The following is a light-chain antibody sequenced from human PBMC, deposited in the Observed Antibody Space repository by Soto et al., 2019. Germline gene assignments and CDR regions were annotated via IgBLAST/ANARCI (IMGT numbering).Light chain of an antibody. J-gene: IGLJ1*01. CDR3: QSYAKSLTAYV. CDR2: GNG. Sequence: QSVLTQPPSVSGAPGQRVTISCSGTSSSIGAGYEVHWYHQLPGTAPKLVVSGNGNRPSGVPDRLSASKSGTSASLAITGLEPEDECHYYCQSYAKSLTAYVFGTGTKLTVL. CDR1: SSSIGAGYE. V-gene: IGLV1-40*01.